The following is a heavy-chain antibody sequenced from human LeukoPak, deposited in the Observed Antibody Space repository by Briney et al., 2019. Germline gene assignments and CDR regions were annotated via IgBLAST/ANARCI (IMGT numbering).Heavy chain of an antibody. CDR1: GFTFSSYE. CDR2: ISSSGSTI. CDR3: ARAGIGSGSSYYFDC. V-gene: IGHV3-48*03. Sequence: GGSLRLSCAASGFTFSSYEMNWVRQAPGKGLEWVSYISSSGSTIYYADSVKGRFTISRDNAKNSLYLQMNSLRAEDTAFYYCARAGIGSGSSYYFDCWGQETLVTVSS. J-gene: IGHJ4*02. D-gene: IGHD3-10*01.